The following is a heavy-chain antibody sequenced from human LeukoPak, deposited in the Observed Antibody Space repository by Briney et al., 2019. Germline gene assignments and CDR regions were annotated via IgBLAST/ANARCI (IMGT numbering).Heavy chain of an antibody. CDR2: IKQDGVEQ. Sequence: GGSLRLSCAASEFTFSSYWMSWVRQAPGKGLEWVANIKQDGVEQYYVDSVEGRFTISRDNAKSSLFLQMNSLRAEDAAVYYCARISQRSFDPCGQGTLVTVSS. D-gene: IGHD2-15*01. CDR3: ARISQRSFDP. V-gene: IGHV3-7*05. CDR1: EFTFSSYW. J-gene: IGHJ5*02.